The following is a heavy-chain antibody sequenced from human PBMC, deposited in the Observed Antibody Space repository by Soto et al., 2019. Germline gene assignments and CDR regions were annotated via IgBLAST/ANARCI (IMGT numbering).Heavy chain of an antibody. J-gene: IGHJ4*01. D-gene: IGHD6-19*01. V-gene: IGHV4-4*02. CDR2: IYHSGIT. CDR3: AREVTGTSYFEY. CDR1: GASISSNNW. Sequence: PSETLSLTCAVSGASISSNNWWSWVRQSPGKGLEWIGEIYHSGITNYNPSHKSRVTISVDKSKNQFSLNLSAVTAADTAVYYCAREVTGTSYFEYWGQGTLVTVS.